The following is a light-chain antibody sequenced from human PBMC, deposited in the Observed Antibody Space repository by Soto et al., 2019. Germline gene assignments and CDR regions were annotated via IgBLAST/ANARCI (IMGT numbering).Light chain of an antibody. Sequence: QSVLTQPPSVSGTPGQRVTISCSGSSSNIGGNVVNWYQQLPGTAPRLLMYTTDQRPSGVPDRFSGSKSGTSASLAISGPQSEDEADYYCAAWDDSLNGHVFGTGTKLTVL. CDR1: SSNIGGNV. V-gene: IGLV1-44*01. CDR3: AAWDDSLNGHV. J-gene: IGLJ1*01. CDR2: TTD.